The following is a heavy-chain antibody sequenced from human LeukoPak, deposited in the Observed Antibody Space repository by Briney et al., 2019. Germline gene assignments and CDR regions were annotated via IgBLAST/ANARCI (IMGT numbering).Heavy chain of an antibody. Sequence: GRSLRLSCAASGFTFSSYGMHWVRQAPGKGLEWVAVISYDGSNKYYADSVKGRFTISRDNSKNTLYLQMNSLRAEDTAVYYCAKGATGFDHWGQGTLVTVSS. D-gene: IGHD1-26*01. V-gene: IGHV3-30*18. CDR1: GFTFSSYG. J-gene: IGHJ4*02. CDR2: ISYDGSNK. CDR3: AKGATGFDH.